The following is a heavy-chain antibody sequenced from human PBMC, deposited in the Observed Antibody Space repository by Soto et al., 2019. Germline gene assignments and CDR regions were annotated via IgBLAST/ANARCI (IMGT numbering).Heavy chain of an antibody. CDR1: GASIYNGGYF. J-gene: IGHJ4*02. CDR3: MRHAQWIIRAD. V-gene: IGHV4-39*01. D-gene: IGHD5-12*01. CDR2: IHNSGSP. Sequence: SETLSLTCSVSGASIYNGGYFWSWIRQSPGKGLEWIGHIHNSGSPYNNPSLKSRVTISADTSKNQSSLALTSVTAADTAVYYCMRHAQWIIRADWGQGSLVTVSS.